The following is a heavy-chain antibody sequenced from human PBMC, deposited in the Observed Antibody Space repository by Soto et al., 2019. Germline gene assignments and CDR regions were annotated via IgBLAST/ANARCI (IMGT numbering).Heavy chain of an antibody. V-gene: IGHV4-34*01. CDR3: ARDGIHLRYGMEV. CDR2: ITHSGST. CDR1: DGAFIDYS. Sequence: QVHLQQWGAGLLKPSETLSLTCAVYDGAFIDYSWTWIRQPPGKGLEWIGEITHSGSTNYNPSLKSRIAMSIDTLKKPFSLQLSSVTAADTAVYYCARDGIHLRYGMEVWGPGTTVTVAS. D-gene: IGHD3-16*02. J-gene: IGHJ6*02.